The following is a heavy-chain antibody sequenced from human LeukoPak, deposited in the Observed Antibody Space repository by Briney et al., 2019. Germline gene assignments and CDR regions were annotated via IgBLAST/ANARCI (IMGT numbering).Heavy chain of an antibody. D-gene: IGHD2-2*02. V-gene: IGHV3-48*01. CDR1: GFTFSSYS. CDR3: ARSHGAQYQLPYYDAFDI. J-gene: IGHJ3*02. Sequence: GGSLRLSCAASGFTFSSYSMNWVRQAPGKGLEWVSYISSSSSTICYADSVKGRFTISRDNAKNSLYLQMNSLRAEDTAVYYCARSHGAQYQLPYYDAFDIWGQGTMVTVSS. CDR2: ISSSSSTI.